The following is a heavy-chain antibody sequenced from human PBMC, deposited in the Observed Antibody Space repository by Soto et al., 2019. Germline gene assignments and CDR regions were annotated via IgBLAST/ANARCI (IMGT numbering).Heavy chain of an antibody. V-gene: IGHV3-7*03. CDR1: GFTFNYYW. CDR2: VKPDGSAT. CDR3: ARDRERVTVNGGIALGAMEV. J-gene: IGHJ6*02. Sequence: GGSLRLSCASSGFTFNYYWMTWVRQAPGKGLEWVANVKPDGSATFYADSLKGRFTISRDNAKNSVSLQMDSLRADDTAVYYCARDRERVTVNGGIALGAMEVWGHGTTVTVSS. D-gene: IGHD3-22*01.